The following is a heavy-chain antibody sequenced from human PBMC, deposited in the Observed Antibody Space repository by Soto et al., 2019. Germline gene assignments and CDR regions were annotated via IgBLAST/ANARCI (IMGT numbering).Heavy chain of an antibody. CDR3: ARDSGSYGGNYFDY. CDR1: GYTFTGYY. D-gene: IGHD1-26*01. V-gene: IGHV1-2*04. CDR2: INPNSGGT. J-gene: IGHJ4*02. Sequence: SVKVSCKASGYTFTGYYMHWVRQAPGQGLEWMGWINPNSGGTNYAQKFQGWVTMTRDTSISTAYMELSRLRSDDTAVYYCARDSGSYGGNYFDYWGQGTLVTVSS.